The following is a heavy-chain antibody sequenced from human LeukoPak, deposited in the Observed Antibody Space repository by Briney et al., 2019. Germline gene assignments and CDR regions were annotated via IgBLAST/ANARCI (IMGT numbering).Heavy chain of an antibody. CDR3: ARSPLWFGESADAFDI. CDR2: IKQDGSEK. D-gene: IGHD3-10*01. V-gene: IGHV3-7*03. J-gene: IGHJ3*02. CDR1: GFTFSRYA. Sequence: GGSLRLSCKASGFTFSRYAMSWVRQAPGKGLEWVANIKQDGSEKYYVDSVKGRFTISRDNAKNSLYLQMNSLRAEDTAVYYCARSPLWFGESADAFDIWGQGTMVTVSS.